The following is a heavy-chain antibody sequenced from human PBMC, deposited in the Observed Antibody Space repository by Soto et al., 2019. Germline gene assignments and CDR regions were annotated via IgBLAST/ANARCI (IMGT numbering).Heavy chain of an antibody. CDR2: IYHSGST. CDR1: GGSISSGGYS. D-gene: IGHD3-10*01. V-gene: IGHV4-30-2*01. J-gene: IGHJ5*02. Sequence: PSETLSLTCAVSGGSISSGGYSWIWIRQPPGKGLEWIGYIYHSGSTYYNPSLKSRVTISVDRSKNQFSLKLSSVTAADTAVYYCARARRGVIHRGHNWFDPWGQGTLVTVSS. CDR3: ARARRGVIHRGHNWFDP.